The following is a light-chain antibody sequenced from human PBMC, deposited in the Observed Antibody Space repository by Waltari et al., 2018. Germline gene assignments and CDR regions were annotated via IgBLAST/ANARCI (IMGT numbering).Light chain of an antibody. Sequence: QSVLTQPPSASGTPGQRGTISCSGRSSNIGSNSVSWFQQPPGTAPQPLIYRNNQRPPGVPDRFSGSKSGTSASLAISGLRSEDEADYYCAAWDDSLSGPDRVFGGGTKLTVL. J-gene: IGLJ3*02. CDR2: RNN. CDR3: AAWDDSLSGPDRV. CDR1: SSNIGSNS. V-gene: IGLV1-47*01.